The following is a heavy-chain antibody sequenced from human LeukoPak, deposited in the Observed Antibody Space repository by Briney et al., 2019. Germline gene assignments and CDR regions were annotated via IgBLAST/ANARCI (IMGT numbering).Heavy chain of an antibody. CDR3: ATYRQVLLPFES. J-gene: IGHJ4*02. CDR2: ISSSGSTI. Sequence: GGSLRLSCAASGFTFSSYSMNWVRQAPGKGLEWVSYISSSGSTIYYADSVKGRFTISRDNAKNSLYLQMNSLRAEDTAIYYCATYRQVLLPFESWGREPWSPSPQ. CDR1: GFTFSSYS. V-gene: IGHV3-48*04. D-gene: IGHD2-8*02.